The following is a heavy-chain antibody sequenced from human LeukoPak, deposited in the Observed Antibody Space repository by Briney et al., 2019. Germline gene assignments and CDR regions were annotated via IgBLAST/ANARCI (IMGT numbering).Heavy chain of an antibody. CDR2: GYYSGST. Sequence: SETLSLTCTVSGGSVSSSSYYWGWIRQPPGKGLEWIGSGYYSGSTYYNPSLKSRVTVSVDTSKNQFSLKLSSVTAADTAVYYCARDDYGDYFDYWGQGTLVTVSS. J-gene: IGHJ4*02. V-gene: IGHV4-39*01. CDR3: ARDDYGDYFDY. D-gene: IGHD4-17*01. CDR1: GGSVSSSSYY.